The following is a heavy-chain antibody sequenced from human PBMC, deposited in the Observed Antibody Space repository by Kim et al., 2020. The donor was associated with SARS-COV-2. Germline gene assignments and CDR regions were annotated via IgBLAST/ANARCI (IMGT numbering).Heavy chain of an antibody. D-gene: IGHD3-3*01. J-gene: IGHJ6*02. CDR3: ARVIGYDFWSGYYSYYYYGMDV. V-gene: IGHV1-8*01. Sequence: ASVKVSCKASGYTFTSYDINWVRQATGQGLEWMGWMNPNSGNTGYAQKFQGRVTMTRNTSISTAYMELSSLRSEDTAVYYCARVIGYDFWSGYYSYYYYGMDVWGQGTTVTVSS. CDR2: MNPNSGNT. CDR1: GYTFTSYD.